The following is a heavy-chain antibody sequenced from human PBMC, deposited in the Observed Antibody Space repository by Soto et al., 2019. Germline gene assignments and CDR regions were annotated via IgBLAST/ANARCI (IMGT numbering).Heavy chain of an antibody. V-gene: IGHV3-30-3*01. CDR3: ASGVWLAHRPERLHYYYYGMDV. J-gene: IGHJ6*02. Sequence: QVQLVESGGGVVQPGRSLRLSCAASGFTFSSYAMHWVRQAPGKGLEWVAVISYDGSNKYYADSVKGRFTISRDNSKNTLYLQMNSLRAEDTAVYYCASGVWLAHRPERLHYYYYGMDVWGQGTTVTVSS. CDR1: GFTFSSYA. CDR2: ISYDGSNK. D-gene: IGHD6-19*01.